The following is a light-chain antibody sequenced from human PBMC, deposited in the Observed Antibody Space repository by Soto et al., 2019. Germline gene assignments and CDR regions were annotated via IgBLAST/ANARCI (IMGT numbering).Light chain of an antibody. V-gene: IGKV3-20*01. CDR1: QSVSSSY. Sequence: EGVLTQSQGTLSLSPGERATLSCRASQSVSSSYLAWYQQKPGQAPRLLIYGASSRATGIPDRFSGSGSGTDFTLTISRLEPEDFAVYYCQQYGSSPLTFGGGTKVDIK. J-gene: IGKJ4*01. CDR3: QQYGSSPLT. CDR2: GAS.